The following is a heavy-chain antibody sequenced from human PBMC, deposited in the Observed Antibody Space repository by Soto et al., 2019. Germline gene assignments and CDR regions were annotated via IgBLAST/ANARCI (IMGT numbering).Heavy chain of an antibody. Sequence: ESGGGLVQPGGSLRLSCAASGFTVSSNYMSWVRQAPGKGLEWVSVIYSGGSTNYADSVKGRFTISRDNSKNTLYLQMNSLRGEDTAVYYCARNGNKEFDYWGQGTLVTVSS. V-gene: IGHV3-66*01. CDR3: ARNGNKEFDY. CDR1: GFTVSSNY. CDR2: IYSGGST. D-gene: IGHD2-8*01. J-gene: IGHJ4*02.